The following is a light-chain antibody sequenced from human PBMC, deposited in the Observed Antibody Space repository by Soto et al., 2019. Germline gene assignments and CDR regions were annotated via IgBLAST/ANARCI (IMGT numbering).Light chain of an antibody. CDR3: QHYNNWPYT. CDR2: GAF. Sequence: EIVMTQSPATLSVSPGERATLSCRASQSVSSNLAWYQQKPGQAPRLLIYGAFTRATGIPARFSGSGSGTEFTLTISSLQSEDFAVYYCQHYNNWPYTLGQGTKVEI. V-gene: IGKV3-15*01. J-gene: IGKJ2*01. CDR1: QSVSSN.